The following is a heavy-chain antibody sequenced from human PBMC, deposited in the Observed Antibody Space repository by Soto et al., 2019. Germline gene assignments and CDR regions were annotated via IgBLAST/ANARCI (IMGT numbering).Heavy chain of an antibody. CDR2: INTYNGNT. V-gene: IGHV1-18*01. CDR1: RYIFTNYG. CDR3: ARGLTGYGMDV. J-gene: IGHJ6*02. Sequence: QVQLVQSGVEVREPGASVKVSCKAVRYIFTNYGVSWVRQAPGQGLEWMGWINTYNGNTEYAQKFQGRVTMTTDSSTSTAYMELGSLRSDDTGIYYCARGLTGYGMDVWGQGTTVTVSS.